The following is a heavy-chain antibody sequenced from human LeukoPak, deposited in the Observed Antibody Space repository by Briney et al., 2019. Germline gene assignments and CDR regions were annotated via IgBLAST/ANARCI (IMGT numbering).Heavy chain of an antibody. CDR3: SRENGAFSPFGY. D-gene: IGHD2-8*01. V-gene: IGHV4-4*02. CDR1: GGSITSTNW. J-gene: IGHJ4*02. Sequence: PSETLSLTCGVSGGSITSTNWWSWVRQPPGQGLEWIGEVSLSGLTNYNPSISSRVIMALDTSKNHPSLHLPSVTAPDTAVYYCSRENGAFSPFGYWGQGYLVTVLS. CDR2: VSLSGLT.